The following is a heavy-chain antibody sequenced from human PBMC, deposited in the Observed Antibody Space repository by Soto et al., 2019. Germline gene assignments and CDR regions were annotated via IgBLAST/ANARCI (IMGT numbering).Heavy chain of an antibody. CDR1: GYTFTSYG. CDR3: ARGPLGGIAVAGNWFDP. Sequence: GASVKVSCKASGYTFTSYGISWVRQAPGQGLEWMGWISAYNGNTNYAQKLQGRVTMTTDTSTSTAYMELRSLRSDDTAVYYCARGPLGGIAVAGNWFDPWGQGTLVTVS. J-gene: IGHJ5*02. V-gene: IGHV1-18*01. D-gene: IGHD6-19*01. CDR2: ISAYNGNT.